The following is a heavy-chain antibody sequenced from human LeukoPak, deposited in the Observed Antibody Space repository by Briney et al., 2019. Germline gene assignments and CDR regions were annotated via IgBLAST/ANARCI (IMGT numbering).Heavy chain of an antibody. CDR2: IYYSGST. CDR1: GGSISGYY. D-gene: IGHD1-26*01. J-gene: IGHJ3*02. CDR3: ARYIVSYPHDAFDI. V-gene: IGHV4-59*01. Sequence: SETLSLTCTVSGGSISGYYWSWIRQPPGKGLEWIGYIYYSGSTSYNPSLKSRVTISVDTSKKQFSLKLSSVTAADTAFYYCARYIVSYPHDAFDIWGQGTMVTVSS.